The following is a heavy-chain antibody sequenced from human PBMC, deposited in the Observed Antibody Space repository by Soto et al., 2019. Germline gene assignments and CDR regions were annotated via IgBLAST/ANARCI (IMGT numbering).Heavy chain of an antibody. Sequence: EVQLVESGGGLVQPGGSLRLSCAASGFTISIYWMTWVRQAPGKGLEWVANIKQDGSEKSYMDSVKGRFTISRDNAKNSLYLQMNSLRVEDTAVYYCASCTDAGGWHLDYWGQGTLVTVSS. V-gene: IGHV3-7*03. CDR3: ASCTDAGGWHLDY. D-gene: IGHD6-19*01. CDR2: IKQDGSEK. J-gene: IGHJ4*02. CDR1: GFTISIYW.